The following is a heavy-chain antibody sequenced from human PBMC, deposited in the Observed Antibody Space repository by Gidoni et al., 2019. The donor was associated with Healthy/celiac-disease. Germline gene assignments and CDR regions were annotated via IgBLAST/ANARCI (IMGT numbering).Heavy chain of an antibody. CDR2: INHSGST. Sequence: QVQLQQWGAGLLKPSETLSLTCAVDGGSFSGYYWSWIRQPPGKGLEWIGEINHSGSTNYNPSLKSRVTISVDTSKNQFSLKLSSVTAADTAVYYCVRRDSGSYCFDYWGQGTLVTVSS. CDR1: GGSFSGYY. J-gene: IGHJ4*02. V-gene: IGHV4-34*01. CDR3: VRRDSGSYCFDY. D-gene: IGHD1-26*01.